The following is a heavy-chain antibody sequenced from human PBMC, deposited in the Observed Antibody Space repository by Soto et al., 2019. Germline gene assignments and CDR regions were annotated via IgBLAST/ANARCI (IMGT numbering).Heavy chain of an antibody. J-gene: IGHJ4*02. Sequence: QVQLEESGGGVVQPGTSLRLSCAGSGFTFNTYTMYWVRQAPGTGLEWVASISYDESNKYSADSVKGRFTFSRDNSKNTLYLQMNSLRTEDTAVYYCARGGRGLRKYCDYWGQGTLVTVSS. CDR2: ISYDESNK. CDR3: ARGGRGLRKYCDY. D-gene: IGHD3-16*01. V-gene: IGHV3-30-3*01. CDR1: GFTFNTYT.